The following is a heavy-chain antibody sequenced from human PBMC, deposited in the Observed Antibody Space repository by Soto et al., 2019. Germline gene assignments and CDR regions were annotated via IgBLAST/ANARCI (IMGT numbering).Heavy chain of an antibody. CDR2: IYYSGST. V-gene: IGHV4-59*01. D-gene: IGHD1-20*01. J-gene: IGHJ4*02. Sequence: PSETLSLTCTVSGGSINLYYWSWIRQPPGKGLEWIGYIYYSGSTNYNPSLKSRVTISVDTSKNQFSLKLSSVTAADTAVYYCARPTYNSGSPFDYWGQGTLVTVSS. CDR3: ARPTYNSGSPFDY. CDR1: GGSINLYY.